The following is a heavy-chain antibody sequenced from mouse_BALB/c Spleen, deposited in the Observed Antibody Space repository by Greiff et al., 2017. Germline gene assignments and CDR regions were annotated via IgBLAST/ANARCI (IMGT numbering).Heavy chain of an antibody. V-gene: IGHV5-6*01. CDR2: ISSGGSYT. D-gene: IGHD4-1*01. Sequence: EVQGVESGGDLVKPGGSLKLSCAASGFTFSSYGMSWVRQTPDKRLEWVATISSGGSYTYYPDSVKGRFTISRDNAKNTLYLQMSSLKSEDTAMYYCARHGTGDAMDYWGQGTSVTVSS. CDR1: GFTFSSYG. CDR3: ARHGTGDAMDY. J-gene: IGHJ4*01.